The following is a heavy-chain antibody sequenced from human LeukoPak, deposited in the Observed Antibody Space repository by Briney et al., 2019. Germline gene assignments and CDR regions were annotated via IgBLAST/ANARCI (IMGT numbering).Heavy chain of an antibody. CDR2: ISRNSGNI. Sequence: GGSLRLSCAASGFTFDDYAIHWVRQAPGKGLEWVSGISRNSGNIGYADSVKGRFTIARDNAKNSLYLQMNSLRAEDTAMYYCAKGSGSYYGLGFDYWGQGTLVTVSS. CDR3: AKGSGSYYGLGFDY. J-gene: IGHJ4*02. D-gene: IGHD3-10*01. V-gene: IGHV3-9*01. CDR1: GFTFDDYA.